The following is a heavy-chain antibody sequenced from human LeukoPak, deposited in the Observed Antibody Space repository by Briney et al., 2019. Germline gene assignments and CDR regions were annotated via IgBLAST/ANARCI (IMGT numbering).Heavy chain of an antibody. Sequence: SETLSLTCAVSGGSISSGGYSWSWIRQPPGKGLEWIGYIYHSGSTYYNPSLKSRVTISVDTSKNQFSLKLSSVTAADTAVYYCARVPIAVAGTFAFDIWGQGTMVTVSS. D-gene: IGHD6-19*01. V-gene: IGHV4-30-2*01. CDR3: ARVPIAVAGTFAFDI. J-gene: IGHJ3*02. CDR1: GGSISSGGYS. CDR2: IYHSGST.